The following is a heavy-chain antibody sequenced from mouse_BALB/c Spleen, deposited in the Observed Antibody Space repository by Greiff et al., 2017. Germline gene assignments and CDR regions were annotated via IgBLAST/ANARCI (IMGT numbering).Heavy chain of an antibody. Sequence: VQLQESGPGLVKPSQSLSLTCTVTGYSITSDYAWNWIRQFPGNKLEWMGYISYSGSTSYNPSLKSRISITRDTTKNQFFLQLNSVTTEDTATYYCARTYTYDYFDYWGQGTTLTVSS. CDR3: ARTYTYDYFDY. D-gene: IGHD2-3*01. V-gene: IGHV3-2*02. CDR1: GYSITSDYA. CDR2: ISYSGST. J-gene: IGHJ2*01.